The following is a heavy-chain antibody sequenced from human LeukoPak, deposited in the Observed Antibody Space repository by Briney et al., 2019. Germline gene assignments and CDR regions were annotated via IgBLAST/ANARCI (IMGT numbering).Heavy chain of an antibody. CDR1: GLTFSTYS. Sequence: GGSLRLSCAASGLTFSTYSINWVRHARGRGLEWVSSINTGSTYIYYADSVKGRFTISRDNAKNSLYLQMNSLRAEDTAVYYCARATGTSDYWGQGTLVTVSS. J-gene: IGHJ4*02. CDR2: INTGSTYI. V-gene: IGHV3-21*01. CDR3: ARATGTSDY. D-gene: IGHD1-1*01.